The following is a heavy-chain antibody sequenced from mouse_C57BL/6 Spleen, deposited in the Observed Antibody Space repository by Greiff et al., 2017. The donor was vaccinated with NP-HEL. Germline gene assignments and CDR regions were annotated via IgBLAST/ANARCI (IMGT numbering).Heavy chain of an antibody. D-gene: IGHD1-1*01. V-gene: IGHV1-52*01. J-gene: IGHJ4*01. CDR2: IDPSDSET. CDR1: GYTFTSYW. Sequence: QVQLQQPGAELVRPGSSVKLSCKASGYTFTSYWMHWVKQRPIQGLEWIGNIDPSDSETHYNQKFKDKATLTVDKSSSTAYMQLSSLTSADSAVYYCARGALRGAMDYWGQGTSVTVSS. CDR3: ARGALRGAMDY.